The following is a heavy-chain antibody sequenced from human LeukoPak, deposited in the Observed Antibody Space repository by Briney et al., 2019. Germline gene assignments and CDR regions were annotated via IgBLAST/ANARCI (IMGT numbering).Heavy chain of an antibody. CDR2: IYYTLST. V-gene: IGHV4-59*01. J-gene: IGHJ5*02. Sequence: SETLSLTCTVSDGSISSYYWSWIRQPPGRGREWIGYIYYTLSTNYNPSLKSRVTISVDTSKNQFSLELISVTAADTAMYYCARQKAFGGFDLCGQGTLVTVSS. CDR3: ARQKAFGGFDL. CDR1: DGSISSYY. D-gene: IGHD3-10*01.